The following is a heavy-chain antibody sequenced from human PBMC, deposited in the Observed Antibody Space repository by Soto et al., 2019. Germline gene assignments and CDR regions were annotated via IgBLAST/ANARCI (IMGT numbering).Heavy chain of an antibody. CDR1: EFTCRSYS. V-gene: IGHV3-48*01. Sequence: VLSMRLCYAASEFTCRSYSMNRVRQATGKGLEWVSYISSSSSTIYYADSVKGRFTISRDNAKNSLYLQMNSLRAEDTAVYYCARDPSAVAKINWFDPWGQGTLVTVSS. J-gene: IGHJ5*02. CDR3: ARDPSAVAKINWFDP. D-gene: IGHD6-19*01. CDR2: ISSSSSTI.